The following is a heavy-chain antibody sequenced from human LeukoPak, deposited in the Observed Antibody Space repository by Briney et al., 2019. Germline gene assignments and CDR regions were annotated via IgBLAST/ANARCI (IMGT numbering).Heavy chain of an antibody. V-gene: IGHV3-23*01. CDR2: ISGSGGGT. CDR1: GFTFNTYV. J-gene: IGHJ6*02. Sequence: GGSLRLSCAASGFTFNTYVMSWVRQAPGKGLEWVSAISGSGGGTYYVASVKGRFTISRDNSKNTLYLQMNSLRAEDTAVYYCATVYSSSPLRPMDVWGQGTTVTVSS. D-gene: IGHD2-2*01. CDR3: ATVYSSSPLRPMDV.